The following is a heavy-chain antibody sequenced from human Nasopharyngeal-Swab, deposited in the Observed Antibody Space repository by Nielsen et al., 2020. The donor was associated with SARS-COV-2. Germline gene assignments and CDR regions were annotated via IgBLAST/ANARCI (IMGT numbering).Heavy chain of an antibody. J-gene: IGHJ6*02. V-gene: IGHV1-69*13. CDR2: IIPIFGTA. CDR3: ARKRRGYYYYGMDV. D-gene: IGHD3-10*01. CDR1: GGTFICYV. Sequence: SVDVSCKASGGTFICYVISWLRQAPGQGLEWMGGIIPIFGTANYAQKFQGRVTITSDESTSTAYMELSSLRSEDTAVYYCARKRRGYYYYGMDVWGQGTTVTVSS.